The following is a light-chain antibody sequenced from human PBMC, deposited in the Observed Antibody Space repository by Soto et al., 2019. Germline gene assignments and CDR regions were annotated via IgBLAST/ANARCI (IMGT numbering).Light chain of an antibody. V-gene: IGLV2-8*01. CDR2: EVN. J-gene: IGLJ1*01. Sequence: QSVLTQPPSASGSPGQSVTISCTGTNNDIGGYTYVSWYQQLPCKAPKLMIYEVNKRPSGIPDRFSGSKSGNTASLTVSGLQPEDEAEYFCSSYSRSINYVFGTGTKLPVL. CDR1: NNDIGGYTY. CDR3: SSYSRSINYV.